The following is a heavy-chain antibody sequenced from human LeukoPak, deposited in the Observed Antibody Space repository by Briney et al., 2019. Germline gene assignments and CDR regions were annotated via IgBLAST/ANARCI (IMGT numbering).Heavy chain of an antibody. CDR1: GFTFSSYG. V-gene: IGHV3-30*02. Sequence: GGSLRLSCAASGFTFSSYGMHWVRQAPGKGLEWVAFIRYDGSNKYYADSVKGRFTISRDNSKNTLYLQMNSLRAEDTAVYYCAKEYYVPTYYDFWPGDYWGQGTLVTVSS. D-gene: IGHD3-3*01. CDR3: AKEYYVPTYYDFWPGDY. CDR2: IRYDGSNK. J-gene: IGHJ4*02.